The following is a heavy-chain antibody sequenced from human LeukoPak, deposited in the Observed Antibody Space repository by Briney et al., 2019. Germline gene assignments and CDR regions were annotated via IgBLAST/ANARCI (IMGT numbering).Heavy chain of an antibody. CDR2: IKEDGSLK. D-gene: IGHD2/OR15-2a*01. V-gene: IGHV3-7*01. CDR3: VRDWAPASMQAAPFDC. CDR1: GFGFSNFW. Sequence: GGSLRLSCAASGFGFSNFWMSWARQAPGKGPEWVANIKEDGSLKNYVDSVEGRFTVSRDNAKNTLYLQMNSLRLEDTAVYYCVRDWAPASMQAAPFDCWGQGTLVTVSS. J-gene: IGHJ4*02.